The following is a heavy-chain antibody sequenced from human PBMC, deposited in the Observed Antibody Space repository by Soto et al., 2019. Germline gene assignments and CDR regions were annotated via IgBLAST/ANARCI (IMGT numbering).Heavy chain of an antibody. CDR2: ISGSGGST. CDR3: AKDITAILITMVDY. Sequence: GGSLRLSCAASGFTFSSYAMSWVRQAPGKGLEWVSAISGSGGSTYYADSVKGRFTISRDNSKNTLYLQMNSLRAEDTSVYYCAKDITAILITMVDYWGQGTLVTVSS. J-gene: IGHJ4*02. CDR1: GFTFSSYA. V-gene: IGHV3-23*01. D-gene: IGHD3-10*01.